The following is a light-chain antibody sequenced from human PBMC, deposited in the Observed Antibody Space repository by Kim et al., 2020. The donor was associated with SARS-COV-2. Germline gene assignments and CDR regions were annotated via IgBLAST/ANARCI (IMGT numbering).Light chain of an antibody. J-gene: IGKJ1*01. CDR3: QQSYSKA. V-gene: IGKV1-39*01. Sequence: RPASVGDRVIITCRASQSITNYLNWYKHKPRKAPKLLIYAASSLERGVPSRFSGSGSGTDFTLTISSLQPEDYATYYCQQSYSKAFGQGTKVEIK. CDR1: QSITNY. CDR2: AAS.